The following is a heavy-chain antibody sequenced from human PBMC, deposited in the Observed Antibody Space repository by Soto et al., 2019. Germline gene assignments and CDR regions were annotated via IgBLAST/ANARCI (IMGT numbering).Heavy chain of an antibody. Sequence: ASVKVSCKASGYTFTSYDINWVRQAPGQGLEWMGCISAYNGNTNYAQKLQGRVTMATDTSTSTAYMELRSLRSDDTAVYYCARDLVDIVIVATILVTDAFDIWGQGTMVTVSS. CDR2: ISAYNGNT. CDR1: GYTFTSYD. V-gene: IGHV1-18*01. D-gene: IGHD5-12*01. J-gene: IGHJ3*02. CDR3: ARDLVDIVIVATILVTDAFDI.